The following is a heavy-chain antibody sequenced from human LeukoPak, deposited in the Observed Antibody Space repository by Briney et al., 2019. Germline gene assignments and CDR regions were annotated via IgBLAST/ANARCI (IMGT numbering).Heavy chain of an antibody. CDR2: ISGSGGST. Sequence: GGSLRLSCAASRFTFSSYAMSWVRQAPGKGLEWVSAISGSGGSTYYADSVKGRFTISRDNSKNTLYLQMNSLRAEDTAVYYCAREGWGRNDAFDIWGQGTMVTVSS. D-gene: IGHD1-26*01. CDR1: RFTFSSYA. J-gene: IGHJ3*02. CDR3: AREGWGRNDAFDI. V-gene: IGHV3-23*01.